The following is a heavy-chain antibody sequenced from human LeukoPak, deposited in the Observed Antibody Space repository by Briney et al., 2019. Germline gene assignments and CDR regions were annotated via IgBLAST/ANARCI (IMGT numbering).Heavy chain of an antibody. CDR1: GGSISSYY. D-gene: IGHD3-10*01. V-gene: IGHV4-4*09. CDR2: IYATGST. J-gene: IGHJ3*02. Sequence: PSETLSLNCTVSGGSISSYYWSWIRQPPGKGLEWIGYIYATGSTNYNPSLKSRVTISVDTSKNQFSLKLSSVTAADTAVYYCARLLWFGVYAFDIWGQGKMVNVSS. CDR3: ARLLWFGVYAFDI.